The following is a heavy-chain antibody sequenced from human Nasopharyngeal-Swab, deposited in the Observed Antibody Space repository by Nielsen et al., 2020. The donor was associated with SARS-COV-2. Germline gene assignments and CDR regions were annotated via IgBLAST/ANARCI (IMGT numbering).Heavy chain of an antibody. CDR3: AAYGSGSYYTL. CDR2: ISWNSGSI. J-gene: IGHJ4*02. CDR1: GFTFDDYA. V-gene: IGHV3-9*01. Sequence: SLRLSCAASGFTFDDYAMHWVRQAPGKGLEWVSGISWNSGSIGYADSVKGRFTISRDNAKNSLYLQMNSLRAEDTALYYCAAYGSGSYYTLWGQGTLVTVSS. D-gene: IGHD3-10*01.